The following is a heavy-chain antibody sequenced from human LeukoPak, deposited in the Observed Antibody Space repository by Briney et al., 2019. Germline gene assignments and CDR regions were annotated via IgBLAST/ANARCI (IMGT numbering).Heavy chain of an antibody. D-gene: IGHD2-2*01. J-gene: IGHJ3*02. CDR1: GFTFSSYW. CDR2: INSDGSST. Sequence: PGGSLRLSCAASGFTFSSYWMHRVREAPGKGLVWVSRINSDGSSTSYADSVKGRFTISRDNAKNTLYLQMNSLRAEDTAVYYCARDHCSSTSCSRAFAFDIWGQGTMVTVSS. CDR3: ARDHCSSTSCSRAFAFDI. V-gene: IGHV3-74*01.